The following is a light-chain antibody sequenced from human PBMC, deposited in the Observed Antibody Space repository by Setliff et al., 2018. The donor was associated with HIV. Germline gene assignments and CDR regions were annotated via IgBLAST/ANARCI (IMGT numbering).Light chain of an antibody. CDR3: CSYGRGDIWI. Sequence: QSVLTQPPSVSGAPGQRVTVSCTGSSSNIGAGYDVHWYQQLPGTAPKLLIYGNSNRPSGVPDRFSGSKSGNTASLTISGLQTEDEADYYCCSYGRGDIWIFGGGTKVTV. J-gene: IGLJ2*01. CDR2: GNS. V-gene: IGLV1-40*01. CDR1: SSNIGAGYD.